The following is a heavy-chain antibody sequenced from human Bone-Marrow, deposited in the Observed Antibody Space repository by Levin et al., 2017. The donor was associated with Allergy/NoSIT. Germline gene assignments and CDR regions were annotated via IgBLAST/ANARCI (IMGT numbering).Heavy chain of an antibody. J-gene: IGHJ4*02. Sequence: GESLKISCAASGFTFSNAWMSWVRQAPGKGLEWVGRIKSKTDGGTTDYAAPVKCRFTISRDDSKNTLYLQMNSLKTEDTAVYYCTTDTGILEWLLPYYFDYWGQGTLVTVSS. CDR3: TTDTGILEWLLPYYFDY. CDR2: IKSKTDGGTT. V-gene: IGHV3-15*01. CDR1: GFTFSNAW. D-gene: IGHD3-3*01.